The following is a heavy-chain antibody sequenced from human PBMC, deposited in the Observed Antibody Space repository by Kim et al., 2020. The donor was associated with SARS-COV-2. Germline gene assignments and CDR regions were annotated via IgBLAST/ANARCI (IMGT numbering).Heavy chain of an antibody. CDR2: MNPRSGRA. CDR3: ATETPPTD. CDR1: GFNFISFD. J-gene: IGHJ4*02. Sequence: ASVKVSCKASGFNFISFDINWVRQAPGQGLQWLGWMNPRSGRAGFAQEFQGRVTLTRDTSISTAYMELSRLTSDDTAVYYCATETPPTDWGQGTLVSGSS. V-gene: IGHV1-8*01.